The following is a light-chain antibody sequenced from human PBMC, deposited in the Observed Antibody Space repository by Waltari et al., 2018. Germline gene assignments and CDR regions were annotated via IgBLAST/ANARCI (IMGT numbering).Light chain of an antibody. CDR1: SGSLSTTSY. CDR3: ARYMGSGIWG. J-gene: IGLJ3*02. V-gene: IGLV8-61*01. Sequence: QTVVTQGPSLSVSPGGTVTLTCALSSGSLSTTSYATWYQQTPGQAPRTLVYKANARSPGVPDRLPGSSRGNTAALTIKGAQADDESDYYCARYMGSGIWGFGGGTRLTVL. CDR2: KAN.